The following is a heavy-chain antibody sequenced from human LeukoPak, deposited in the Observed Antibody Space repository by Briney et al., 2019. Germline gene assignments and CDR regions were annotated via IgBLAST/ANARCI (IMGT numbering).Heavy chain of an antibody. CDR3: AKVQWLVSQPFDY. V-gene: IGHV3-23*01. J-gene: IGHJ4*02. CDR1: RFTFSSYA. CDR2: ISGSGGST. D-gene: IGHD6-19*01. Sequence: GGSLRLSCAASRFTFSSYAMSWVRQAPGKGLEWVSAISGSGGSTYYADSVKGRFTISRDNSKNTLYLQMNSLRAEDTAVYYCAKVQWLVSQPFDYWGQGTLVTVSS.